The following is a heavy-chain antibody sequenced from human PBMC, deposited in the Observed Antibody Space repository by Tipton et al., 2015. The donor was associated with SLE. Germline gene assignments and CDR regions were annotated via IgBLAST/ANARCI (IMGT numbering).Heavy chain of an antibody. CDR1: GGSISSYY. CDR3: ARRQRGYSYAPFDN. CDR2: IYYSGST. J-gene: IGHJ4*02. Sequence: TLSLTCTVSGGSISSYYWSWIRQPPGKGLEWIGYIYYSGSTYYNPSLKSRVTISVDTSKNQFSLKLSSVTAADTAIYYCARRQRGYSYAPFDNWGQGTLVPVSS. V-gene: IGHV4-59*08. D-gene: IGHD5-18*01.